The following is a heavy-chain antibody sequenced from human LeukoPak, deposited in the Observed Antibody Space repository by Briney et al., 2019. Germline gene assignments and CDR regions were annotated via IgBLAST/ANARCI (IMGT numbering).Heavy chain of an antibody. CDR1: GYTFTSYG. D-gene: IGHD3-10*01. V-gene: IGHV1-18*01. Sequence: ASVKVSCKASGYTFTSYGISWVRQAPGQGLEWMGWISAYNGNTNYAQKLQGRVTMTTDTSTSTAYMELRSLRSDDTAVYYCARHQMVRGVITAFDYWGQGTLVTVSS. J-gene: IGHJ4*02. CDR2: ISAYNGNT. CDR3: ARHQMVRGVITAFDY.